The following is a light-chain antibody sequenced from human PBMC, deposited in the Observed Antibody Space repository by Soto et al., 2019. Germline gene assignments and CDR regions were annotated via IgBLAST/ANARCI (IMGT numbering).Light chain of an antibody. V-gene: IGKV3-20*01. CDR1: QSVSSSY. J-gene: IGKJ3*01. CDR2: GAS. CDR3: QQYGSSPFT. Sequence: EIVLTQSPGTLSLSPGERATLSCRASQSVSSSYLAWYQQKPGQAPRLLIYGASSRATGIPDRFSGSGSGTDFTLTICSLEPADFAVYYFQQYGSSPFTFGPGTKVDIK.